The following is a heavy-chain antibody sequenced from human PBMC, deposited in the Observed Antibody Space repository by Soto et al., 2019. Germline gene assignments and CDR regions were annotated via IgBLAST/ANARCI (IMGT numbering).Heavy chain of an antibody. V-gene: IGHV4-59*01. J-gene: IGHJ5*02. Sequence: PSETLSLTCTVSGGSISSYYWSWIRQPPGKGLEWIGYIYYSGSTNYNPSLKSRVNISVDTSKNQFSLKLSSVTAADTAVDYCASNVGNYYDSSGYPNWFDPWGQGALVTVSS. D-gene: IGHD3-22*01. CDR3: ASNVGNYYDSSGYPNWFDP. CDR1: GGSISSYY. CDR2: IYYSGST.